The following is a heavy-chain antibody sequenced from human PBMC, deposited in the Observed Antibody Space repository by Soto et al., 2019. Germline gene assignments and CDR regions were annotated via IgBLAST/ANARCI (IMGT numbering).Heavy chain of an antibody. CDR2: IYWNDDK. D-gene: IGHD1-26*01. CDR1: GFSLNTNGVG. V-gene: IGHV2-5*01. CDR3: AHCTRTVVGSTTYWYFDL. Sequence: GSGPTLVNPTQTLTLTCTFSGFSLNTNGVGVGWIRQPPGKALEWLALIYWNDDKRYSTSLKSRLTITKDTPNNHVVLTMTNMDPVDTATYFCAHCTRTVVGSTTYWYFDLWGRGTLVTVSS. J-gene: IGHJ2*01.